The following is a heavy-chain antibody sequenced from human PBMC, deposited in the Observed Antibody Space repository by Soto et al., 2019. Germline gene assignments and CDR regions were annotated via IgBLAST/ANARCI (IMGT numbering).Heavy chain of an antibody. Sequence: ASVKVSCKAPGYTFTSYGMRWVRQAPGQGLEWMGWISAYNGNTNYAQKLQGRVTMTTDTSTSTAYMELRSLRAEGTAVYYCAKDREWELPSVDVWGQGTTVTVSS. D-gene: IGHD1-26*01. CDR2: ISAYNGNT. J-gene: IGHJ6*02. CDR1: GYTFTSYG. CDR3: AKDREWELPSVDV. V-gene: IGHV1-18*01.